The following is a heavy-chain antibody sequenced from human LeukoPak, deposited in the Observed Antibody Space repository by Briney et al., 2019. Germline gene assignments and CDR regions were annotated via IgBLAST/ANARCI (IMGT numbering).Heavy chain of an antibody. CDR2: IKQDGSEK. J-gene: IGHJ5*02. Sequence: PGGSLRLSCAASGFTFSTYRMSWVRQAPGKGLEWVANIKQDGSEKHYVDSVKGRFTISRDNAKNSLYLQMNSLGAEDTAVYYCARILKGIDTWGRGTLVTVSS. V-gene: IGHV3-7*01. CDR3: ARILKGIDT. CDR1: GFTFSTYR.